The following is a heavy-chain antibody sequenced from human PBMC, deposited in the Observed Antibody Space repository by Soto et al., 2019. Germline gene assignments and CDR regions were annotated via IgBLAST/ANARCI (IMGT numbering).Heavy chain of an antibody. CDR1: GGSISSGGYS. V-gene: IGHV4-30-2*01. D-gene: IGHD2-15*01. CDR2: IYHSGST. CDR3: ARHLTYCSAGSCYSDFPYYGMDV. J-gene: IGHJ6*02. Sequence: TSETLSLTCAVSGGSISSGGYSWSWIRQPPGKGLEWIGYIYHSGSTYYNPSLKSRVTISVDRSKNQFSLKLSSVTAADTAVYYCARHLTYCSAGSCYSDFPYYGMDVWGQGTTVTVSS.